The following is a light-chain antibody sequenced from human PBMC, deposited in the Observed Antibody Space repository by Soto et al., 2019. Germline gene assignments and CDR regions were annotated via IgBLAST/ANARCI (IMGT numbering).Light chain of an antibody. CDR1: QSIGRW. V-gene: IGKV1-5*01. Sequence: DIQMTQSPSTLSASVGDRITITCRASQSIGRWLAWYQQKPGQAPRLLIYDASNLERGVPSRFSGSMSGAEFTLTINSLQPDDFATYYCQPYTGDSMFGQGTKVEIK. J-gene: IGKJ1*01. CDR2: DAS. CDR3: QPYTGDSM.